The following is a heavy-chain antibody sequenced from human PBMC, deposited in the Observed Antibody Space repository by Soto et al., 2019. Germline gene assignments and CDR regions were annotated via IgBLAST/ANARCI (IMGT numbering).Heavy chain of an antibody. CDR2: TYYRSKWYN. V-gene: IGHV6-1*01. CDR3: ARGEDPLLKYYYYGMDV. J-gene: IGHJ6*02. D-gene: IGHD1-26*01. Sequence: SQTLSLTCAISGDGVSSNSAAWNWIRQSPSRGLEWLGRTYYRSKWYNDYAVSVKSRITINPDTSKNQFSLQLNSVTPEDTAVYYCARGEDPLLKYYYYGMDVWGQGTTVTVSS. CDR1: GDGVSSNSAA.